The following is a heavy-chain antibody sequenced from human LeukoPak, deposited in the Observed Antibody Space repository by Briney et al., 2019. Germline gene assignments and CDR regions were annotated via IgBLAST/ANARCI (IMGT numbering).Heavy chain of an antibody. CDR1: GYTFTSYA. D-gene: IGHD6-19*01. V-gene: IGHV1-3*01. CDR2: INAGNGNT. Sequence: ASVKVSCKASGYTFTSYAMHWVRQAPRQRLEWMGWINAGNGNTKYSQKFQGRVTITRDTSASTAYMELSSLRSEDTAVYYCARARIAVAGTYPDYWGQGTLVTVSS. J-gene: IGHJ4*02. CDR3: ARARIAVAGTYPDY.